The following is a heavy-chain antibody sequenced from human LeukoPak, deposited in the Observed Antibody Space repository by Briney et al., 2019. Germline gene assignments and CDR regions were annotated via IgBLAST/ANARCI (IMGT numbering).Heavy chain of an antibody. CDR2: IIPILGIA. CDR1: GGTFSSYA. J-gene: IGHJ4*02. V-gene: IGHV1-69*04. D-gene: IGHD3-10*01. CDR3: ARGFRMVQGVPPDY. Sequence: SVKVSCKASGGTFSSYAISWVRQAPRQGLEWMGRIIPILGIANYAQKFQGRVTITADKSTSTAYMELSSLRSEDTAVYYCARGFRMVQGVPPDYWGQGTLVTVSS.